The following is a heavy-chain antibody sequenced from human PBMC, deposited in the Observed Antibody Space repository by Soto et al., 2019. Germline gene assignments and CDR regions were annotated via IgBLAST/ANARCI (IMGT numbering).Heavy chain of an antibody. CDR1: GYTFTSYY. Sequence: ASVKVSCRASGYTFTSYYMHWVRQAPGQGLEWMGIINPSGGSTSYAQKFQGRVTMTRDTSTSTVYMELSSLRSEDTTVYYCARVYRGYCSSTSCYKYGMDVWGQGTTVTVSS. D-gene: IGHD2-2*02. V-gene: IGHV1-46*01. CDR3: ARVYRGYCSSTSCYKYGMDV. J-gene: IGHJ6*02. CDR2: INPSGGST.